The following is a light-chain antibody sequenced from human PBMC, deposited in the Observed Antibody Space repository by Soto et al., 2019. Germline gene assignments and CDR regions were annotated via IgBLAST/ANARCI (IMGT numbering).Light chain of an antibody. V-gene: IGKV3-20*01. CDR3: QQYGSSPSWT. J-gene: IGKJ1*01. Sequence: EIVLTQSPGTLSLSPGERATLPCRASQSVKSSYLAWYQHKPGQAPRLLIYGTSSRATGIPDRFSGSGSGTDFTLTISRLEPEDFAVYYCQQYGSSPSWTFGQGTKVEIK. CDR1: QSVKSSY. CDR2: GTS.